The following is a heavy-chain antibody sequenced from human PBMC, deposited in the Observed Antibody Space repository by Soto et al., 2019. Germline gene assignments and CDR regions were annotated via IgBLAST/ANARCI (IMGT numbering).Heavy chain of an antibody. V-gene: IGHV1-69*01. D-gene: IGHD5-12*01. CDR2: SIPIFGTA. J-gene: IGHJ6*02. Sequence: QVQLVQSGAEVKKPASSVKVSCKASGGTFNNYPITWVRQAPGEGLEWMGGSIPIFGTANYAQNFQGRVTISADESTRTAYMALSSLRSEDTAVYYCACGRGYSGNDHYYYFDMDFWGQGTTVTVSS. CDR1: GGTFNNYP. CDR3: ACGRGYSGNDHYYYFDMDF.